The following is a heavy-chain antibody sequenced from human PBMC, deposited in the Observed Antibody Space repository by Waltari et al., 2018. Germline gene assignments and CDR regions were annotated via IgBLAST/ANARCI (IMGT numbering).Heavy chain of an antibody. V-gene: IGHV1-2*04. Sequence: QVQLVQSGAEVKKPGASVKVSCKASGYTFTGYYMHWVRQAPGQGLEWMGWINPNSGGTNYAQKFQGWVTMTRDTSISTAYMELSRLRSDDTAVYYCARSDSGWYYYYGMDVWGQGTTVTVSS. CDR2: INPNSGGT. J-gene: IGHJ6*02. CDR3: ARSDSGWYYYYGMDV. D-gene: IGHD6-19*01. CDR1: GYTFTGYY.